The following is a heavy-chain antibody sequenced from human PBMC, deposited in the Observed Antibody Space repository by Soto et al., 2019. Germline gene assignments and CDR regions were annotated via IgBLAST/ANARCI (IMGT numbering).Heavy chain of an antibody. Sequence: QVQLVQSGAEEKKPGASVKVSCKASGYTFTSYAMHWVRQAPGQRLEWMGGINAGNGNTKCSQKFQDRVTITRDTSASTASRELSSLRSEDTAVYYCARGESVVGDYWGQGTLVTVSS. D-gene: IGHD2-15*01. J-gene: IGHJ4*02. CDR3: ARGESVVGDY. V-gene: IGHV1-3*05. CDR2: INAGNGNT. CDR1: GYTFTSYA.